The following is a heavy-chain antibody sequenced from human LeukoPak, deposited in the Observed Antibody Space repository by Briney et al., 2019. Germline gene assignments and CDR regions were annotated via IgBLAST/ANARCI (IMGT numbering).Heavy chain of an antibody. V-gene: IGHV4-4*07. CDR3: AREDYSSRGPDD. CDR2: MHASGVT. Sequence: SETLSLTCDVSGVSISTNYWSWIRQPPGKGLEWVWRMHASGVTNNNPSLPSRVTMSIDRSKNKFALNLMTVTAANTAVYDCAREDYSSRGPDDWGQRTLVTSSS. D-gene: IGHD6-13*01. CDR1: GVSISTNY. J-gene: IGHJ4*02.